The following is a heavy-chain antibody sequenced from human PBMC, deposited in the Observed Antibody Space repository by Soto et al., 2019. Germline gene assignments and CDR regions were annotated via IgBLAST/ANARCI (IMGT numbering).Heavy chain of an antibody. CDR3: AREPILNITIFGVVIRGTYYYYGMDV. D-gene: IGHD3-3*01. V-gene: IGHV3-30-3*01. Sequence: PGGSLRLSCAASGFTFCSYAMHWVRQAPGKGLEWVAVISYDGSNKYYADSVKGRFTISRDNSKNTLYLQMNSLRAEDTAVYYCAREPILNITIFGVVIRGTYYYYGMDVWGQGTTVTVSS. CDR1: GFTFCSYA. J-gene: IGHJ6*02. CDR2: ISYDGSNK.